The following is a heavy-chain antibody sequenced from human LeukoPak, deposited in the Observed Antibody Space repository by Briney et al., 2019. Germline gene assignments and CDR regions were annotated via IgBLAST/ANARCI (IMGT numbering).Heavy chain of an antibody. CDR2: ISYDGNNK. D-gene: IGHD2-15*01. Sequence: GRSLRLSCAASGFTFSSYAMHWVRQAPGKGLEWVAVISYDGNNKYYADSVKGRLTISRDNSKNTLYLQMNSLRAEDTAVYYCARASLGYCSGGSCYPGFDFDYWGQGTLVTVSS. CDR3: ARASLGYCSGGSCYPGFDFDY. CDR1: GFTFSSYA. J-gene: IGHJ4*02. V-gene: IGHV3-30*04.